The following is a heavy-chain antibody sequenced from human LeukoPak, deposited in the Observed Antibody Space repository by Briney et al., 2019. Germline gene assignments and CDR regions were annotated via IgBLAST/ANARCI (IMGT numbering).Heavy chain of an antibody. Sequence: ASVKVSCKASGYTFTGYYMHWVRQAPGQGLEWVGWINPNSGGTNYAQNLQGRVTMTRDTPISTAYMELSRLTSDDTAVYYCARDYTGSSMPDFWGQGTKVTVSS. D-gene: IGHD1-26*01. CDR3: ARDYTGSSMPDF. V-gene: IGHV1-2*02. CDR2: INPNSGGT. CDR1: GYTFTGYY. J-gene: IGHJ3*01.